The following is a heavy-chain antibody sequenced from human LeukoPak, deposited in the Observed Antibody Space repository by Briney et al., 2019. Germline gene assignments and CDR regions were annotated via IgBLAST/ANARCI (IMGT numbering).Heavy chain of an antibody. CDR2: FDPEDGET. CDR3: ARAASMILISGWFDP. CDR1: GYTLTELS. V-gene: IGHV1-24*01. Sequence: GASVKVSCKVSGYTLTELSMHWVRQAPGKGLEWMGGFDPEDGETIYAQRLQGRVTMTTDTSTSTAYMELRSLRSDDTAVYYCARAASMILISGWFDPWGQGTLVTVSS. J-gene: IGHJ5*02. D-gene: IGHD3-22*01.